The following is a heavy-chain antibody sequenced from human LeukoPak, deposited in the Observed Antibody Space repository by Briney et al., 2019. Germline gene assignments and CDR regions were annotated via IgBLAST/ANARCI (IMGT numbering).Heavy chain of an antibody. CDR3: ARESSSGWYGY. CDR2: INPSGGST. D-gene: IGHD6-19*01. CDR1: GYTFTSYY. J-gene: IGHJ4*02. Sequence: ASVKVSCKASGYTFTSYYMHWVRQAPGQGLEWIGIINPSGGSTSYAQKFQGRVTMTRDTSTSTVYMELSSLRSEDTAVYYCARESSSGWYGYWGQGTLVTVSS. V-gene: IGHV1-46*01.